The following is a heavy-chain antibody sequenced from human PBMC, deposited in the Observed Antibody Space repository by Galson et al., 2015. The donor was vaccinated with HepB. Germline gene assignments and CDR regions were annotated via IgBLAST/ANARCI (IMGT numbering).Heavy chain of an antibody. Sequence: SLRLSCAASEFTFFTHAMSWVRQAPGKGLEWVAAISGRGDSIYYGDSVRGRFIISRDNSKNTLYLQMDSLRVDDTGNYFCARDRDVEQVVLSVRGAFDLWGQGTMVTVSS. CDR3: ARDRDVEQVVLSVRGAFDL. CDR1: EFTFFTHA. V-gene: IGHV3-23*01. D-gene: IGHD3-10*02. CDR2: ISGRGDSI. J-gene: IGHJ3*01.